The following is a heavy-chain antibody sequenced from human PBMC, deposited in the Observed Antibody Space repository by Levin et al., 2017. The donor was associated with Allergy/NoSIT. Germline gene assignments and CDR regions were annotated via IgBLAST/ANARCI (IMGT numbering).Heavy chain of an antibody. V-gene: IGHV3-15*05. D-gene: IGHD2-15*01. J-gene: IGHJ4*02. CDR2: IKRKIDGETT. CDR3: ATGDCSGGSCHFYDF. Sequence: LSLTCVASGFSFSDVWMTWVRPAPGKGLEWVGRIKRKIDGETTDYTPPVKGRFTISRDDSRNTLYLQMNSLKNEDTAVYFCATGDCSGGSCHFYDFWGQGTLVTVSS. CDR1: GFSFSDVW.